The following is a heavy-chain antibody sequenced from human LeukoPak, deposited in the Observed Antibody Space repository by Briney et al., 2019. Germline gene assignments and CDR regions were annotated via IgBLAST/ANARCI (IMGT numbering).Heavy chain of an antibody. CDR2: ISPGGGTT. CDR1: GFTFSNEA. V-gene: IGHV3-23*01. Sequence: GGSLRLSCAVSGFTFSNEAMGWVRQLRGGGLEWVSTISPGGGTTYYAESMKGRFTISRDNSKSTLYLEMNSLRVEDTTVYYCTKVRSGSSNWALRVFDYWGQGALVTVSS. CDR3: TKVRSGSSNWALRVFDY. J-gene: IGHJ4*02. D-gene: IGHD4-11*01.